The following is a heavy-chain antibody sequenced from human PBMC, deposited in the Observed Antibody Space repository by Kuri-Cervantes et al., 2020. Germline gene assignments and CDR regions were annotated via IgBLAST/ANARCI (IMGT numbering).Heavy chain of an antibody. V-gene: IGHV3-9*03. CDR1: GFTFDDYA. Sequence: GGSLRLSCAASGFTFDDYAMHWVRQAPGKGLEWVSGISWNSGSIGYADSVKGRFTISRDNAKKSLYLQMNSLIAEDMAVYYCARSPPDRKGYYGSGYWGQGTLVTVSS. J-gene: IGHJ4*02. CDR2: ISWNSGSI. D-gene: IGHD3-10*01. CDR3: ARSPPDRKGYYGSGY.